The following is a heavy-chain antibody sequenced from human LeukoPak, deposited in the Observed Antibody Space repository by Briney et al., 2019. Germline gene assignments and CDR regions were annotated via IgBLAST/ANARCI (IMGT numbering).Heavy chain of an antibody. V-gene: IGHV4-59*01. D-gene: IGHD2-8*01. Sequence: SETLSLTRTVSGGSISSYYWSWIRQPPGKGLEWIGYIYYSGSTNYNPSLKSRVTISVDTSKNQFSLKLSSVTAADTAVYYCARVRSGAKRCIDIWGQGTMVTVSS. CDR3: ARVRSGAKRCIDI. J-gene: IGHJ3*02. CDR2: IYYSGST. CDR1: GGSISSYY.